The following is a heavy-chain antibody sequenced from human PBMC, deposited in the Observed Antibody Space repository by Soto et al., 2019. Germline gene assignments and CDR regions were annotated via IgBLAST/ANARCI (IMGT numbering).Heavy chain of an antibody. V-gene: IGHV4-39*02. CDR1: GGSISSSSYY. D-gene: IGHD3-16*01. CDR3: ARDAFGYYYGMDV. CDR2: IYYSGST. Sequence: SETLSLTCTVSGGSISSSSYYWGWIRQPPGKGLEWIGSIYYSGSTYYNPSLKSRVTISVDTSKNQFSLKLSSVTAADTAVYYCARDAFGYYYGMDVWGQGTTVTVS. J-gene: IGHJ6*02.